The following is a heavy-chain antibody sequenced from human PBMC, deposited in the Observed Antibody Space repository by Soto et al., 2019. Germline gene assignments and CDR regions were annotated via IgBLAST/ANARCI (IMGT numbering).Heavy chain of an antibody. V-gene: IGHV3-7*02. J-gene: IGHJ4*02. Sequence: EVQLVESGGGLVQPGGSLRLSCAASGFTFSSYWMSWVRQAPGKGLEWVANIKQDGSEKYYVDSVKGRFTISRDNDKNSLYLQMNSLRAEDTAVYYCARRGYCSSTSCYPGRLPTNEFDCWGQGTLVTVSS. CDR2: IKQDGSEK. D-gene: IGHD2-2*01. CDR1: GFTFSSYW. CDR3: ARRGYCSSTSCYPGRLPTNEFDC.